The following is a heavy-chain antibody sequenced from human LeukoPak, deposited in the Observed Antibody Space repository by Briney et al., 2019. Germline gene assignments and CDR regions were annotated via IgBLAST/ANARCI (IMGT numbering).Heavy chain of an antibody. CDR2: IYYSGST. J-gene: IGHJ4*02. CDR1: GGSISSGGYY. D-gene: IGHD5-12*01. CDR3: ARDYRGCSDY. Sequence: SETLSLTCTVSGGSISSGGYYWSWIRQHPGKGLEWIGYIYYSGSTYYNPSLKSRVTISVDTSKNQFSLKLSSVTAADTAVYYCARDYRGCSDYWGQGTLVTVPS. V-gene: IGHV4-31*03.